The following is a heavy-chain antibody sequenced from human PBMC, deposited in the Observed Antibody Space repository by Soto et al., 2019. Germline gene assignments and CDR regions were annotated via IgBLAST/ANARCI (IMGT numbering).Heavy chain of an antibody. CDR3: AKSFSSNWYDYFDY. CDR1: GFPFSSYA. D-gene: IGHD6-13*01. CDR2: ISGSGGST. Sequence: GGSLRLSCAASGFPFSSYAMSWVRQTPEKGLEWVSAISGSGGSTYYADSVKGRFTISRDKSKNTLYLQMNSLRAEDTALYYCAKSFSSNWYDYFDYWGQGSLVTVSS. J-gene: IGHJ4*02. V-gene: IGHV3-23*01.